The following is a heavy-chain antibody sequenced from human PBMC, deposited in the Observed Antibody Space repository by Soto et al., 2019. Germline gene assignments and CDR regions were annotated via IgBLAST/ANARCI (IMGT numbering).Heavy chain of an antibody. CDR2: IYYSGST. Sequence: QVQLQESGPGLVKPSQTLSLTCTVSGGSISSGDYYWSWIRQPPGKGLEWIGYIYYSGSTYYNPSLKSRVTISVDTSKNQFSLKLSSVTAADTAVYYCARDRIVPAAKYLVFDYHGMDVWGQGTTVTVSS. V-gene: IGHV4-30-4*01. J-gene: IGHJ6*02. D-gene: IGHD2-2*01. CDR1: GGSISSGDYY. CDR3: ARDRIVPAAKYLVFDYHGMDV.